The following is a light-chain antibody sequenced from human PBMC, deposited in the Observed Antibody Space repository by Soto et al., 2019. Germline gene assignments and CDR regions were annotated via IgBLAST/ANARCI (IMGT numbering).Light chain of an antibody. Sequence: EIVMTQSPATLSVSPGERATLSCRASESVNNYLAWFQQKPGQAPRLLIYGASTRATGIPARLSGSGSGTDFTLTISRLEPEDSAVYYCQEYSSSPGTFGQGIKVDIK. V-gene: IGKV3-15*01. CDR2: GAS. CDR1: ESVNNY. J-gene: IGKJ1*01. CDR3: QEYSSSPGT.